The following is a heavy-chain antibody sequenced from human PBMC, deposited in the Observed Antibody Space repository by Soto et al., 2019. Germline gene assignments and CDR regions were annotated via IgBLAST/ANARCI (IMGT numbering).Heavy chain of an antibody. CDR3: ARGPLGVLYWYFDL. J-gene: IGHJ2*01. CDR2: ISHSGST. D-gene: IGHD3-16*01. CDR1: GGSFSGYY. Sequence: SETLSLTCAVYGGSFSGYYWSWIRQPPGKGLEWIGEISHSGSTNYNPSLKSRVTISVDTSKNQFSLKLSSVTAADTAVYYCARGPLGVLYWYFDLWGRGTLVTVSS. V-gene: IGHV4-34*01.